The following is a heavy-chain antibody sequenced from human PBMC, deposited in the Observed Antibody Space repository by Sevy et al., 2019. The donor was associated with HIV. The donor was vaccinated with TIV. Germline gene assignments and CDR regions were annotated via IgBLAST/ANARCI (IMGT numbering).Heavy chain of an antibody. CDR2: IRSKPYGGTA. V-gene: IGHV3-49*04. Sequence: GGSLRLSCSASGFTFSEYAMSWVRQAPGKGLEWVGSIRSKPYGGTAEYAASVKGRFIISTDDSKTIAYLQMNSLQTEDTDVYYCTSDFWSGYSVLPYYWGQGTLVTVSS. CDR1: GFTFSEYA. D-gene: IGHD3-3*01. J-gene: IGHJ4*02. CDR3: TSDFWSGYSVLPYY.